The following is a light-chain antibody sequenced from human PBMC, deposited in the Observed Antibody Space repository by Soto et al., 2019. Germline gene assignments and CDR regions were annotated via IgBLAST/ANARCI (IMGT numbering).Light chain of an antibody. CDR2: GAS. CDR1: RTIDSTY. Sequence: EIVLTQSPGTLSLSPGERATLSCRASRTIDSTYIAWYQKKPGQSPRPLIYGASSRATGIPDRFSGIGSGTDFTLTISSLAPEDFAVYYCQEFGRTFGQGTKVDIK. CDR3: QEFGRT. V-gene: IGKV3-20*01. J-gene: IGKJ1*01.